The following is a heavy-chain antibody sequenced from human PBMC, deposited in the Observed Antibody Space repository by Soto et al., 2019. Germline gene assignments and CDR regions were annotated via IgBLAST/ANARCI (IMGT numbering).Heavy chain of an antibody. CDR2: IIPIFGTA. V-gene: IGHV1-69*13. CDR3: AKGRYSSPMGYNYGMDV. J-gene: IGHJ6*04. Sequence: SVKVSCKASRAAFSKFILTWVRQAPGLGLEWVGGIIPIFGTANYAQKFQGRVTITADESTSTSYMEVNNLRSEDTAVYYCAKGRYSSPMGYNYGMDVWGKGTRGAVAS. CDR1: RAAFSKFI. D-gene: IGHD6-19*01.